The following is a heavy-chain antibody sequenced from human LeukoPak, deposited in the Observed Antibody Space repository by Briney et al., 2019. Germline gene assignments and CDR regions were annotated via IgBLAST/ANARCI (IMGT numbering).Heavy chain of an antibody. Sequence: AGGSLRLSCSASGFPFSSYAMHWVRQAPGKGLEYVSAISDSGGSTYYADSVKGRFTISRDNSKNTLYLQLSSLKAEDTAAYFCVCGYSFGPYGMDVWGQGTTVTVSS. CDR2: ISDSGGST. CDR3: VCGYSFGPYGMDV. J-gene: IGHJ6*02. D-gene: IGHD2-15*01. V-gene: IGHV3-64D*09. CDR1: GFPFSSYA.